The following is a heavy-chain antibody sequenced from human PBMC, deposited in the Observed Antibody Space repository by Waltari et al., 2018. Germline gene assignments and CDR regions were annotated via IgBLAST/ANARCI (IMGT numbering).Heavy chain of an antibody. J-gene: IGHJ4*02. CDR1: GGSISSYY. Sequence: QVQLQESGPGLVKPSETLSLTCTVSGGSISSYYWSWIRQPPGKGLEWIGYIYYSGSTNYNPSLKSRVTISVDTSKNQFSLKLSSVTAADTAVYYCARGGSGWSWDFDYWGQGTLVTVSS. CDR3: ARGGSGWSWDFDY. D-gene: IGHD6-19*01. V-gene: IGHV4-59*01. CDR2: IYYSGST.